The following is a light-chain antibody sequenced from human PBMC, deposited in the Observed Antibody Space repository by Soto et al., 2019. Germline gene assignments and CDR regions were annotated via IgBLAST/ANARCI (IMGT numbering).Light chain of an antibody. CDR2: DAS. Sequence: DIQMTQSPSSLSASVGDRVTITCRASQSISSYLNWYQQKPGKAPKLLIYDASSLQSGVPSRFSGSGSGTEFTLTISSLQPDDFATYYCQQYNGYSTWTFGQGTKV. J-gene: IGKJ1*01. CDR1: QSISSY. CDR3: QQYNGYSTWT. V-gene: IGKV1-5*01.